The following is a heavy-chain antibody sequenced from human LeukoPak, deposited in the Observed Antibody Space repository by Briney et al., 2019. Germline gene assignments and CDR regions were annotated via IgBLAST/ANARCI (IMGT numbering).Heavy chain of an antibody. CDR3: ARETAQKGSHYMDV. J-gene: IGHJ6*03. CDR1: AGSTIIYY. V-gene: IGHV4-59*01. CDR2: IYYSGST. Sequence: SGTPSLTCTVSAGSTIIYYWSWIRHPPRKRLECIGYIYYSGSTNYNPSLKSLVTISVYTSKNQFSLYLTSVTPPPTAVYYCARETAQKGSHYMDVWGKGTTVTISS.